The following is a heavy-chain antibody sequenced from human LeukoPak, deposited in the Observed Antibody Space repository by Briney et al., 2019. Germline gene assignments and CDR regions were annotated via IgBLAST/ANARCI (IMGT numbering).Heavy chain of an antibody. J-gene: IGHJ6*03. CDR1: GFTFSSYE. V-gene: IGHV3-48*03. Sequence: PGGSLRLSCVASGFTFSSYEMNWVRQAPEKGLEWVSKISSSGSTIYYADSVKGRFTISRDNAKNSLNLQMNSLRGEDTAVYYCARTVTTWSGGYYYMDVWGKGTTVTVSS. CDR3: ARTVTTWSGGYYYMDV. D-gene: IGHD4-17*01. CDR2: ISSSGSTI.